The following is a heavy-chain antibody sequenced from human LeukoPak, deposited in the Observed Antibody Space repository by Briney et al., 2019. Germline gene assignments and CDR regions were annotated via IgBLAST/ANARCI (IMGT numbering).Heavy chain of an antibody. Sequence: GGSLRLSCAASGFTFSSYAMHWVRQAPGKGLEWVALISYDGSNKCYADSVKGRFTISRDNSKNTLYLQMNSLRAEDTAVYYCAIPSDSGFDWYFFGYWGQGTLVTVSS. CDR3: AIPSDSGFDWYFFGY. D-gene: IGHD5-12*01. CDR1: GFTFSSYA. J-gene: IGHJ4*02. CDR2: ISYDGSNK. V-gene: IGHV3-30*03.